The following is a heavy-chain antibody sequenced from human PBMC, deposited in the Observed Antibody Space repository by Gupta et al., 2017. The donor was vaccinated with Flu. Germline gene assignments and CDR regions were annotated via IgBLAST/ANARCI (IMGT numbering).Heavy chain of an antibody. D-gene: IGHD3-22*01. Sequence: ATGKGVMWVSRINGDGSIRSYADSMKGRFSISRDNAKNTVYLQMSSLREEETAVYYCARDQAYYDSIGHDFDYWGQGTLVTVSS. CDR3: ARDQAYYDSIGHDFDY. V-gene: IGHV3-74*01. CDR2: INGDGSIR. J-gene: IGHJ4*02.